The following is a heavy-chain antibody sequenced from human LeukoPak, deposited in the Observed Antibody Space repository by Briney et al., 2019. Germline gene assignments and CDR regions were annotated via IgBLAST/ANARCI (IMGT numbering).Heavy chain of an antibody. CDR2: IYYDGSDK. D-gene: IGHD5-18*01. V-gene: IGHV3-33*01. Sequence: GSLLLSCVVSGFTFRNFGMHWVRQAPGKGLEWVAVIYYDGSDKYYVDSVKGRFAVSRDNSKNTLYLQMNNLRVEDTAVYHCARDRSQHYFDYWGQGALVTVSS. CDR1: GFTFRNFG. CDR3: ARDRSQHYFDY. J-gene: IGHJ4*02.